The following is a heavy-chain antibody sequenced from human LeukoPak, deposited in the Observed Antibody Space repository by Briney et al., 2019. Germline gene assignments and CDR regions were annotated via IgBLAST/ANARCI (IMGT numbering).Heavy chain of an antibody. D-gene: IGHD1-26*01. CDR3: AKSGGYGLIDY. J-gene: IGHJ4*02. CDR2: IYSSGST. V-gene: IGHV4-39*01. CDR1: GASISGSGYY. Sequence: SETLSLTCAVSGASISGSGYYLGWIRQPPGKGLEWIGSIYSSGSTYYNASLQSRVTISIETSKNQISLRLNSVTAADTAIYYCAKSGGYGLIDYWGQGTLVTVSS.